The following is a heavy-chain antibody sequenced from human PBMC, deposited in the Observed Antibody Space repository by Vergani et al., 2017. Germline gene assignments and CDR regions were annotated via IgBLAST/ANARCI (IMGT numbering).Heavy chain of an antibody. CDR1: GGSISGSSYY. V-gene: IGHV4-39*01. J-gene: IGHJ5*02. Sequence: QLQLQESGPGLVKPSETLSLTCTVSGGSISGSSYYWGWIRQPPGKGLEWIGSFYYSGTTYYNPSLKSRATVSVDTSKNQFARKLSSVTAADPAVYYCARHMKAVGVPIWFDPWGQGTLVTVSS. CDR2: FYYSGTT. CDR3: ARHMKAVGVPIWFDP. D-gene: IGHD6-13*01.